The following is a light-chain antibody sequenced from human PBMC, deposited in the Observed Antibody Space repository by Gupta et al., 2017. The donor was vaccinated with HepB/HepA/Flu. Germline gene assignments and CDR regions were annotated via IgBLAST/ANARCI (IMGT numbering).Light chain of an antibody. J-gene: IGLJ2*01. CDR2: DVS. CDR3: CSYAGRSTAV. V-gene: IGLV2-23*02. Sequence: QSALTQPASVSGSPGQSITISCTGTSSDVGSYNLVSWYQQHPGKAPKLMIFDVSERPSGVSNRFSGSKSGNTASLTISGLQVEDEADYYCCSYAGRSTAVFGGGTKLTVL. CDR1: SSDVGSYNL.